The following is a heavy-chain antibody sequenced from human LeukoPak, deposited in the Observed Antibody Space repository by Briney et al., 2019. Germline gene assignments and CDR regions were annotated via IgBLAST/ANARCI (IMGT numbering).Heavy chain of an antibody. D-gene: IGHD2-15*01. CDR1: GYTFTSYG. CDR3: ARVDIVVVVAATGRADY. Sequence: ASVKVSCKASGYTFTSYGISWVRQAPGQGREWMGWISAYNGNTNYAQKLQGRVTMTTDTSTSTAYMELRSLRSDDTAVYYCARVDIVVVVAATGRADYWGQGTLVTVSS. CDR2: ISAYNGNT. J-gene: IGHJ4*02. V-gene: IGHV1-18*01.